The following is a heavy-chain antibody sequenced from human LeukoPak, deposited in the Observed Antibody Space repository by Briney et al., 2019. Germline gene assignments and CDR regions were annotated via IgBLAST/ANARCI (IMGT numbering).Heavy chain of an antibody. CDR3: AGYFWSGYDDAFDI. V-gene: IGHV4-59*08. J-gene: IGHJ3*02. Sequence: SETLSLTCTVSGGSVSSYYWSWIRQPPGKGLEWIGYIYYSGSTNYNPSLKSRVTISVDTSKNQFSLKLSSVTAADTAVYYCAGYFWSGYDDAFDIWGQGTMVTVSS. CDR2: IYYSGST. CDR1: GGSVSSYY. D-gene: IGHD3-3*01.